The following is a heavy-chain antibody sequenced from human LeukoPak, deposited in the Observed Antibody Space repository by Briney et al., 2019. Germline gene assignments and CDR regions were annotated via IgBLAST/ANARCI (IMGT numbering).Heavy chain of an antibody. J-gene: IGHJ1*01. CDR2: INSDGSST. CDR3: ARGNLYYYDSSGYYAGGTPEYFQH. D-gene: IGHD3-22*01. Sequence: GGSLRLSCAASGFTFSSYWMHWVRQAPGKGLVWVSRINSDGSSTSYADSVKGRFTISRDNAKNTLYLQMNSLRAEDTAVYYCARGNLYYYDSSGYYAGGTPEYFQHWGQGTLVTVSS. V-gene: IGHV3-74*01. CDR1: GFTFSSYW.